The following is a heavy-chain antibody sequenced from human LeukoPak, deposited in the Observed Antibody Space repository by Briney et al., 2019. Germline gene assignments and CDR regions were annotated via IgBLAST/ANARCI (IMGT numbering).Heavy chain of an antibody. CDR3: AKDSSSSNYYYGLDV. Sequence: PGGSLRLSCAASWFPFSSYGMHWVRQAPGKGLEWVSFISYDGGNKHYADSVKGRFTISRDNSKNTLYLQMNSLRGDDTGMYFCAKDSSSSNYYYGLDVWGQGTTVTVSS. J-gene: IGHJ6*02. CDR2: ISYDGGNK. V-gene: IGHV3-30*02. D-gene: IGHD6-13*01. CDR1: WFPFSSYG.